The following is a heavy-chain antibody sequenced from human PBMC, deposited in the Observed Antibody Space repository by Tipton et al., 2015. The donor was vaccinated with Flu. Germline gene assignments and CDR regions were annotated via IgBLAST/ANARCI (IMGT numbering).Heavy chain of an antibody. Sequence: TLSLTCTISGDSIRSDYYWGWIRQPPGKGLEWIGIVSHSGSTYYSPSLKSRITISVDTFKTQFFLRLSSVTAADTAVYYCVRLTYYYGSGTSDYWGQGTLVTVSS. CDR3: VRLTYYYGSGTSDY. CDR1: GDSIRSDYY. CDR2: VSHSGST. V-gene: IGHV4-38-2*02. J-gene: IGHJ4*02. D-gene: IGHD3-10*01.